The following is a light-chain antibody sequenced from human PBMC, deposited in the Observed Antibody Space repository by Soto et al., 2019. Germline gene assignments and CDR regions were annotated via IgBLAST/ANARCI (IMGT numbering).Light chain of an antibody. V-gene: IGKV3-15*01. CDR3: QQYEDWAYT. CDR2: DAS. CDR1: QSLSRN. Sequence: EIVMTQSPATLSVSPGERATISCRASQSLSRNLAWYQQKPGQAPRLLIYDASTRATGLPARFSGSGSGTAFTLTIDSLQSEDFAVYYCQQYEDWAYTFGQGTKLEIK. J-gene: IGKJ2*01.